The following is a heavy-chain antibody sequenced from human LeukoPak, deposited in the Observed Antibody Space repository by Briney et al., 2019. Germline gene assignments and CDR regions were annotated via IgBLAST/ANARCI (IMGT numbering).Heavy chain of an antibody. V-gene: IGHV5-51*01. CDR1: GYSFTSYW. CDR3: ARHLSAATTSFKRYYYGMDV. CDR2: IYPGDSDT. Sequence: GESLKISCKGSGYSFTSYWIGWVRQMPGKGLEWMGIIYPGDSDTRYSPSFQGQVTISADKSISTAYLQWSSLKASDTAMYYCARHLSAATTSFKRYYYGMDVWGQGTTVTVSS. J-gene: IGHJ6*02. D-gene: IGHD4-17*01.